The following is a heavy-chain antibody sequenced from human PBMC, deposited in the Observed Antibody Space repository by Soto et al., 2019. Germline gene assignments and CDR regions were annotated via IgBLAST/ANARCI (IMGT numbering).Heavy chain of an antibody. J-gene: IGHJ6*02. CDR3: AKAILAATIGPYAMDV. Sequence: GGSLRLSCAASGFSFNSYAMHWVRQAPGKGLEWMGVISYDGSNIYYADFVKGRFTISRDRSKNTLFPQGDSLRGDDTATYYCAKAILAATIGPYAMDVWGQGTTVTVSS. CDR1: GFSFNSYA. CDR2: ISYDGSNI. V-gene: IGHV3-30*18. D-gene: IGHD6-13*01.